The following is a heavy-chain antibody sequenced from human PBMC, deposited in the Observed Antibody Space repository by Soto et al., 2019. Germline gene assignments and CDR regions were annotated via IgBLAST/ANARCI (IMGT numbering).Heavy chain of an antibody. CDR1: GGTFSSYT. D-gene: IGHD6-19*01. V-gene: IGHV1-69*02. J-gene: IGHJ4*02. Sequence: SVKVSCKASGGTFSSYTISWVRQAPGQGLEWMGRIIPILGIANYAQKFQGRVTITADKSTSTAYMELRSLRSDDTAVYYCAISNSSGSDYWGQGTLVTVSS. CDR3: AISNSSGSDY. CDR2: IIPILGIA.